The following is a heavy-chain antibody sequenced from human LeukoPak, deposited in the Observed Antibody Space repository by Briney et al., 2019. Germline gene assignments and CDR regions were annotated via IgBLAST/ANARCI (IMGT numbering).Heavy chain of an antibody. V-gene: IGHV1-2*02. CDR3: ARARSRIAVAGTMGY. CDR1: GYTFTGNY. Sequence: ASVKVSCKASGYTFTGNYMHWVRQAPGQGLEWMGWINPNSGGTNYAQKFQGRVTMTRDTSISTAYMELSRLRSDDTAVYYCARARSRIAVAGTMGYWGQGTLVTVSS. D-gene: IGHD6-19*01. J-gene: IGHJ4*02. CDR2: INPNSGGT.